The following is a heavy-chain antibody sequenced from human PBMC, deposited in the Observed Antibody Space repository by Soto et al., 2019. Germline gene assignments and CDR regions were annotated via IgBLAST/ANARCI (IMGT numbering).Heavy chain of an antibody. Sequence: QVQLVQSGAEVKKPGASVKVSCKASGYTFTSYGISWVRQAPGQGLEWMGWISAYKGNKNYAQKLQGTATMTTDTSTRKAYMELTSVRSDDTAVYYCAKAALRGVEDYWGQGTLVTVSS. J-gene: IGHJ4*02. CDR1: GYTFTSYG. CDR2: ISAYKGNK. CDR3: AKAALRGVEDY. V-gene: IGHV1-18*01. D-gene: IGHD3-10*01.